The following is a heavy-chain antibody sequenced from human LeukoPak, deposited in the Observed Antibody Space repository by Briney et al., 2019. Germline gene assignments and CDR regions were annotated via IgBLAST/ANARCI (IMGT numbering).Heavy chain of an antibody. CDR2: ISSSSSYI. V-gene: IGHV3-21*01. D-gene: IGHD4-17*01. J-gene: IGHJ6*03. CDR1: GFTFSSYS. Sequence: TGGSLRLSCAASGFTFSSYSMSWVRQAPGKGLEWVSSISSSSSYIYYADSVKGRFTISRDNAKNSLYLQMNSLRVDDTAVYYCARAARSDYGLPLSVSYYYYYYMDVWGKGTTVTISS. CDR3: ARAARSDYGLPLSVSYYYYYYMDV.